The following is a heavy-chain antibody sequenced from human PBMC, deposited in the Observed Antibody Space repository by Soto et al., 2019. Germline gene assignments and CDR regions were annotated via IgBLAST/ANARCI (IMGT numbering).Heavy chain of an antibody. CDR1: GFTFSSYA. J-gene: IGHJ4*02. Sequence: GGSLRLSCAASGFTFSSYAMSWVRQAPGKGLEWVSAISGSGGSTYYADSVKGRFTISRDNSKNTLYLQMNSLRAEDTAVYYCSKAPPSYGFTGFLFDYWGQGTLVTVSS. D-gene: IGHD4-17*01. V-gene: IGHV3-23*01. CDR3: SKAPPSYGFTGFLFDY. CDR2: ISGSGGST.